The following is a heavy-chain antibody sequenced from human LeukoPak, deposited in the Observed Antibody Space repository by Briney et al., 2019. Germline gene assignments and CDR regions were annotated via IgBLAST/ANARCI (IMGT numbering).Heavy chain of an antibody. D-gene: IGHD3-3*01. CDR2: IFYSGST. Sequence: SETLSLTCTVSGGSISSSNYYWGWIRQPPGKGLEWIGSIFYSGSTYYNPSLKSRVTISVDTSKNQFSLKVNSVTAADTAVYYCTRRGGLTLFGVVTQYYFDYWGQGTLVTVSS. CDR3: TRRGGLTLFGVVTQYYFDY. V-gene: IGHV4-39*07. J-gene: IGHJ4*02. CDR1: GGSISSSNYY.